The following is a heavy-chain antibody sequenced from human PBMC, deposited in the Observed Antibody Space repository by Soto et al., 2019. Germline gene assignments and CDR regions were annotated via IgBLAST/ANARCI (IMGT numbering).Heavy chain of an antibody. Sequence: QVQLVESGGGVVQPGRSLRLSCAASGFTFSSYSMHWVRQAPGKGLEWVAAMSYDGNSKYFADSVKGRFTISRDNSQNTLSLQMNSLGAEDSAVYYCARGRTVRDHDDFDLWGQGALVTVSS. CDR1: GFTFSSYS. CDR2: MSYDGNSK. D-gene: IGHD2-21*01. V-gene: IGHV3-30-3*01. J-gene: IGHJ4*02. CDR3: ARGRTVRDHDDFDL.